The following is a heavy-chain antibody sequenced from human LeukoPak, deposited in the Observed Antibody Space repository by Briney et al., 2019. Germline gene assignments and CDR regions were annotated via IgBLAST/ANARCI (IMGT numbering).Heavy chain of an antibody. CDR1: GGSISSYY. CDR3: AREGAGSSSLFDY. V-gene: IGHV4-59*01. D-gene: IGHD6-6*01. CDR2: IYYSGST. Sequence: SETLSLTCTVSGGSISSYYWSWIRQPPGKGLEWIGYIYYSGSTNYNPSLKSRVTISVDTSKNQFSLKLSSVTAADTAVYYCAREGAGSSSLFDYWGQGTLVTVSS. J-gene: IGHJ4*02.